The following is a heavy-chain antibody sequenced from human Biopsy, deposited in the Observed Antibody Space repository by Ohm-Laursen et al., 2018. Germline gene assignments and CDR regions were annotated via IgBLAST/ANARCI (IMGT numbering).Heavy chain of an antibody. Sequence: GASVKVSCKVSGDTFSRSAFFWVRQAPGQGLVYLGRIVPIVGVTNYAQIFQGRITLTADKSTFMVYMELSRPRSDDTAIYYCARGGSGSGYYGMDVWGQGATVSVSS. CDR2: IVPIVGVT. V-gene: IGHV1-69*04. D-gene: IGHD3-10*01. CDR1: GDTFSRSA. CDR3: ARGGSGSGYYGMDV. J-gene: IGHJ6*02.